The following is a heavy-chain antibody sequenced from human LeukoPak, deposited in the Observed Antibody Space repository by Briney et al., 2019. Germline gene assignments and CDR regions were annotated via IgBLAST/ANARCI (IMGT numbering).Heavy chain of an antibody. V-gene: IGHV3-23*01. CDR1: GFTFNSYT. J-gene: IGHJ4*02. D-gene: IGHD5-18*01. CDR2: ISGTGRST. Sequence: GGSLRLSCAASGFTFNSYTINWVRQAPGKGLEWVSAISGTGRSTHYADSVRGRFTLSRDNSKNTLYLEMNSLRTEDTAVYYCAKDFSTVDTTMVYFDSWGQGTLVTVSS. CDR3: AKDFSTVDTTMVYFDS.